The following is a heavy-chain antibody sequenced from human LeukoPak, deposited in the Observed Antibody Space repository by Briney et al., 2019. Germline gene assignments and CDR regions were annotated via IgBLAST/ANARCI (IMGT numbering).Heavy chain of an antibody. Sequence: GESLKISFKGSGYSFTSYWIGWVRQMPGKGLEWMGIIYPGDSSTRYSPSFQGQVTISADKSINAAYLQWSSLKASDSAMYYCARLAQQLVGWFDPWGQGTLVTVSS. CDR1: GYSFTSYW. CDR2: IYPGDSST. CDR3: ARLAQQLVGWFDP. D-gene: IGHD6-13*01. V-gene: IGHV5-51*01. J-gene: IGHJ5*02.